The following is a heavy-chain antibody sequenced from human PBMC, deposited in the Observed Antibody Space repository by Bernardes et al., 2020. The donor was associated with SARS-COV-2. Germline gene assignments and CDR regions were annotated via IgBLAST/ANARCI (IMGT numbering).Heavy chain of an antibody. CDR2: INGDGKSL. D-gene: IGHD6-19*01. CDR1: GFTFRSSC. Sequence: AGTLLLSCAASGFTFRSSCLNWIRQVPGPGLAWVSRINGDGKSLNYADSVKGRFTNSRDNAKNTLYLQMTSLTADDTALYYCARGSGNYYFDYWGRGTLLTGSS. CDR3: ARGSGNYYFDY. J-gene: IGHJ4*02. V-gene: IGHV3-74*01.